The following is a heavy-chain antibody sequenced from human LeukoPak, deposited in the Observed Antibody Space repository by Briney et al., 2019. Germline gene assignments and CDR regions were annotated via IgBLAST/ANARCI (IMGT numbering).Heavy chain of an antibody. D-gene: IGHD5-12*01. CDR1: GFTFGDYA. J-gene: IGHJ4*02. V-gene: IGHV3-49*04. CDR3: TREVEGGYDSAPYDY. Sequence: PGGSLRLSRTASGFTFGDYAMSWVRQAPGKGLEWVGFIRSKAYGGTTEYAASVKGRFTISRDDSKSIAYLQMNSLKTEDTAVYYCTREVEGGYDSAPYDYWGQGTLVTVSS. CDR2: IRSKAYGGTT.